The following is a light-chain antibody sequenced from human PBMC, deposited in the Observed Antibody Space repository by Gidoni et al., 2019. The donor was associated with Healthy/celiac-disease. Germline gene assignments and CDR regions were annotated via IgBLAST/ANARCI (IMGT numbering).Light chain of an antibody. CDR1: SSDVGGYNY. CDR3: SSYTSSSTNWV. Sequence: QSALTQPASVSGSPGQSITISCTGTSSDVGGYNYVSWYQQHPGKAPKLIIYDVSNRPSGVSNRFSGSKACNTASLTISGLQAEDEADYYCSSYTSSSTNWVFGGGTKLTVL. CDR2: DVS. V-gene: IGLV2-14*03. J-gene: IGLJ3*02.